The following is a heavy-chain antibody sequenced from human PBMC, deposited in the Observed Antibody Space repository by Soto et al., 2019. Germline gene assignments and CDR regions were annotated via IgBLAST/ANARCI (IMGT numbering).Heavy chain of an antibody. J-gene: IGHJ4*02. CDR1: GGSFSGYY. CDR2: INHSGST. Sequence: PSETLSLTCAVSGGSFSGYYWSWIRQPPGKGLEWIGEINHSGSTNYNPSLKSRVTISVDTSKNQFPLKLSSVTAADTAVYYCARGGHYYILTGYSPYFHYWCQGTLVTVSS. CDR3: ARGGHYYILTGYSPYFHY. V-gene: IGHV4-34*01. D-gene: IGHD3-9*01.